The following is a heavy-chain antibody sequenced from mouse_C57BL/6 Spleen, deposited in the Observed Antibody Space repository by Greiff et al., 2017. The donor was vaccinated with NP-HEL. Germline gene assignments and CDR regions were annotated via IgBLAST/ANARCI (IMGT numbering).Heavy chain of an antibody. CDR2: ISSGGSYT. CDR3: ARHPGYAMDY. Sequence: ELHLVESGGDLVKPGGSLKLSCAASGFTFSSYGMSWVRQTPDKRLEWVATISSGGSYTYYPDSVKGRFTISRDNAKNTLYLQMSSLKSEDTAMYYCARHPGYAMDYWGQGTSVTVSS. V-gene: IGHV5-6*01. J-gene: IGHJ4*01. CDR1: GFTFSSYG.